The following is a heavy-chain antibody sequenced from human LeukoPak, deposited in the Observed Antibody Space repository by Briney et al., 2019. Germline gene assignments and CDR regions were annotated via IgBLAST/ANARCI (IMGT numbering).Heavy chain of an antibody. V-gene: IGHV3-48*01. Sequence: GGSLRLSCAASGFTFSSYSMNWVRQAPGKGLEGVSYMSSSSSNIYYADSVKGRFTISRDNAKNSLYLQMNSLRAEDTAVYYCARDSFSNYLLPFDYWGQGTLVTVSS. CDR3: ARDSFSNYLLPFDY. J-gene: IGHJ4*02. CDR1: GFTFSSYS. CDR2: MSSSSSNI. D-gene: IGHD4-11*01.